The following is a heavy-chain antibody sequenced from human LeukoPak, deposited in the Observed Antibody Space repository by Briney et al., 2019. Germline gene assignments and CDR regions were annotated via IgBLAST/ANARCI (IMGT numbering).Heavy chain of an antibody. J-gene: IGHJ6*03. Sequence: GGSLRLSCAASGFTFSSYAIHWVRQAPGKGLEWVALISYDGSNKYYGESVKGRFTISRDQSRNTLYLQMNSLRTEDTAVYYCARDSLRTALYYMDVWGKGTTVTVSS. V-gene: IGHV3-30*04. CDR2: ISYDGSNK. CDR3: ARDSLRTALYYMDV. CDR1: GFTFSSYA.